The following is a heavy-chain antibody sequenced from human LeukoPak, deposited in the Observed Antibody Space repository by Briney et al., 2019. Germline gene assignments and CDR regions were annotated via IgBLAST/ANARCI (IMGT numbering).Heavy chain of an antibody. V-gene: IGHV3-7*01. CDR2: IKQDGSEK. CDR3: VRDSRLDTIMVSCDM. CDR1: GFTFSNYW. J-gene: IGHJ3*02. D-gene: IGHD5-18*01. Sequence: PGGSLRLTCAASGFTFSNYWMSWDRQAPGKGLEWVANIKQDGSEKYYVDSVKGRFTISRDNAKNSLYVQMNSLRAEDTAVYYCVRDSRLDTIMVSCDMWGEGTMVTVSS.